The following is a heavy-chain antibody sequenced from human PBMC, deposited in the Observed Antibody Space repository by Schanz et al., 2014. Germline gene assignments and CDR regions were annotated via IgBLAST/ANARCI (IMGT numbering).Heavy chain of an antibody. J-gene: IGHJ3*02. CDR2: ISYDGSNK. CDR1: GFTFRSYG. V-gene: IGHV3-33*05. D-gene: IGHD3-10*01. Sequence: QVQLVESGGGVVQPGRSLRLSCAASGFTFRSYGMHWVRQAPGKGLEWVALISYDGSNKYYADSVKGRFTISRDSSKNTLYLQMNSLRAEDTAVYYCARGIITMVRGGDVGAFDIWGQGTMVTVSS. CDR3: ARGIITMVRGGDVGAFDI.